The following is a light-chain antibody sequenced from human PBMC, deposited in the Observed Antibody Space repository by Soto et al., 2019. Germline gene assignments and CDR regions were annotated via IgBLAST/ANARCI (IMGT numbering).Light chain of an antibody. CDR2: GTS. J-gene: IGKJ2*01. CDR3: QHYGFSRDT. V-gene: IGKV3-20*01. CDR1: QSVTSNY. Sequence: ENVLTQCPGTLSLSPGEIATLSCRASQSVTSNYLAWNQQKHGQPPRLLIYGTSSRATGISGRFSGSGSGADFTITISRLEPEDSALYYCQHYGFSRDTFGQGTKLEIK.